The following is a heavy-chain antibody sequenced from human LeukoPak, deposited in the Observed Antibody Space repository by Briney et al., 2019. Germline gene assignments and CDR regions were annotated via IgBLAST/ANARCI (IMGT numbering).Heavy chain of an antibody. J-gene: IGHJ4*02. Sequence: SETLSLTCTVSGGSISTYYWNWIRQPPGKGLEWIGYIYYSGSTYYNPSLKSRVTISVDTSKNQFSLKLSSVTAADTAVYYCARAITDYGDLFDYWGQGTLVTVSS. CDR3: ARAITDYGDLFDY. CDR2: IYYSGST. V-gene: IGHV4-59*12. CDR1: GGSISTYY. D-gene: IGHD4-17*01.